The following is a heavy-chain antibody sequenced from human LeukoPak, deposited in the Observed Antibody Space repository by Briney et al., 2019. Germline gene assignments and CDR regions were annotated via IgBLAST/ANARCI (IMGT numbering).Heavy chain of an antibody. CDR3: ASPLRYFDWAFDY. Sequence: GGSLRLSCAASGFTFSSYSMNWVRQAQGKGLEWVSYISSSSSTIYYADSVKGRFTISRDNAKNSMYLQMNSLGAEDTAVYYCASPLRYFDWAFDYWGQGALVTVAS. D-gene: IGHD3-9*01. CDR2: ISSSSSTI. V-gene: IGHV3-48*01. CDR1: GFTFSSYS. J-gene: IGHJ4*02.